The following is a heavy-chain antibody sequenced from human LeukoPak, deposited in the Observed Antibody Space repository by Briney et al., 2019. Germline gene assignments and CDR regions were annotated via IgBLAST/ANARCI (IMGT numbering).Heavy chain of an antibody. CDR2: ISFDGSNK. V-gene: IGHV3-30-3*01. Sequence: GGSLRLSCVASGFTFSGYAMPWVRQAPGKGLEWVAVISFDGSNKYYADSVKGRFTISRDNSKNTLYLQMNSLRAEDTAVYYRARGRVAGTSYYYGMDVWGQGTTVTVSS. J-gene: IGHJ6*02. CDR1: GFTFSGYA. CDR3: ARGRVAGTSYYYGMDV. D-gene: IGHD6-19*01.